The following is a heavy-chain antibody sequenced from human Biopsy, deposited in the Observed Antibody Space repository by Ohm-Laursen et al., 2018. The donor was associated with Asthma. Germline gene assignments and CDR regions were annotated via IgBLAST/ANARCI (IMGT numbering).Heavy chain of an antibody. V-gene: IGHV4-39*02. CDR2: IYYSGRT. J-gene: IGHJ2*01. D-gene: IGHD6-6*01. Sequence: SDTLSLTCIVSGDAMSTSGSYWGWIRQSPGKGLEWIGSIYYSGRTYYNPSLESRVTISADTSKNHFSLKVTSVTAADTAVYYFARAVSSSSYWYFDLWGRGDLVTVSS. CDR1: GDAMSTSGSY. CDR3: ARAVSSSSYWYFDL.